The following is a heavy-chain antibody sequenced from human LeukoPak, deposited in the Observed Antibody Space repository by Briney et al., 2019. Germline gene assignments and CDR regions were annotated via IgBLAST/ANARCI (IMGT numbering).Heavy chain of an antibody. D-gene: IGHD5-12*01. Sequence: SVKVSCKASGGTFSSYAISWVRQAPGQGLEWMGGIIPIFGTANYAQKFQGRVTTTADESTSTAYMELSSLRSEDTAVYYCARDIRSGYSGYDEGSVWGQGTLVTVSS. CDR1: GGTFSSYA. CDR2: IIPIFGTA. V-gene: IGHV1-69*13. CDR3: ARDIRSGYSGYDEGSV. J-gene: IGHJ4*02.